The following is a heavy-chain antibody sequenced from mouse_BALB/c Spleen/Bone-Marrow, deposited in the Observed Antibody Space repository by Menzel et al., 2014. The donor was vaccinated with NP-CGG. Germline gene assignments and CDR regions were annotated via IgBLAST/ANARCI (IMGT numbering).Heavy chain of an antibody. V-gene: IGHV14-3*02. D-gene: IGHD1-3*01. CDR2: IDPANGNT. CDR1: GFNIKDTY. J-gene: IGHJ3*01. Sequence: VQLQQSGAELVKPGASVKLSCTASGFNIKDTYMHWVKQRPEQGLEWIGRIDPANGNTKYDPKFQGKATITADTSSNTGYVQISSLTSEDAGVYYCAVCDNERLAYCGRGTLVTVSA. CDR3: AVCDNERLAY.